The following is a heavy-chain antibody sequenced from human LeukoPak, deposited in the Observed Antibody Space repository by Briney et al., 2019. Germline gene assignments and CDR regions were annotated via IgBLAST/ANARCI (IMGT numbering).Heavy chain of an antibody. CDR2: IYYSGST. V-gene: IGHV4-59*08. J-gene: IGHJ6*02. CDR3: ARHASSSQYYYYYGMDV. D-gene: IGHD6-13*01. Sequence: SETLSLTCAVYGGSFSGYYWSWIRQPPGKGLEWIGYIYYSGSTNYNPSLKSRVTISVDTSKNQFSLKLSSVTAADTAVYYCARHASSSQYYYYYGMDVWGQGTTVTVSS. CDR1: GGSFSGYY.